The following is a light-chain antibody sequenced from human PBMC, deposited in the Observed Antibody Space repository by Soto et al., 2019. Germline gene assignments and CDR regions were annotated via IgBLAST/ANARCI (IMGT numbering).Light chain of an antibody. CDR2: GAS. CDR1: QSVSSN. V-gene: IGKV3-15*01. Sequence: EIVMTQSPATLSVSPGERATLSCRASQSVSSNLAWYQQKPGQAPRLLIYGASTRATGIPARFSGSGSGTEFTLTISSLQSEDFAVYYRQQYNTTPFLLTFGCGTQV. CDR3: QQYNTTPFLLT. J-gene: IGKJ4*02.